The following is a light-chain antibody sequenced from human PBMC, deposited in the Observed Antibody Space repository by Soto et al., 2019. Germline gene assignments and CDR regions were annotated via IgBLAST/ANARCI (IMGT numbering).Light chain of an antibody. Sequence: DIQMTQSPSTLSASVGDRVTITCRASQNIISLLAWFQQQPGKAPKLLMYDASTLQSGVPSRFSGTGSGTEFTFSITSLQPEDFGTYYCQQCYMGWTFGQGTKVDIK. CDR2: DAS. V-gene: IGKV1-5*01. CDR3: QQCYMGWT. CDR1: QNIISL. J-gene: IGKJ1*01.